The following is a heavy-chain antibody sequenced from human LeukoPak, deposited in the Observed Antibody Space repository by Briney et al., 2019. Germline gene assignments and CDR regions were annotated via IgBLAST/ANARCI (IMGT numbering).Heavy chain of an antibody. Sequence: GASVKVSCKASGGTFSSYAISWVRQAPGQGLEWMGGIIPIFGTANYAQKFQGRVTITTDESTSTAYMELSSLRSEDTAVYYCARDQGQNSYGYLAFDIWGQGTMVTVSS. CDR3: ARDQGQNSYGYLAFDI. V-gene: IGHV1-69*05. D-gene: IGHD5-18*01. CDR1: GGTFSSYA. CDR2: IIPIFGTA. J-gene: IGHJ3*02.